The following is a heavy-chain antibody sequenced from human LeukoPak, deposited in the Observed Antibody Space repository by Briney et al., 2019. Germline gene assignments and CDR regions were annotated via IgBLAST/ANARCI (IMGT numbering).Heavy chain of an antibody. CDR1: GFTFSRYW. CDR2: ISSSSTYR. V-gene: IGHV3-21*01. D-gene: IGHD5-12*01. CDR3: ARVKEASAFDI. Sequence: PGGSLRLSCAASGFTFSRYWMRWVRQAPGKGLGWVSSISSSSTYRYYPASVKGRFPISRDNAKTSLYLQMNSLRAEDTAVYYCARVKEASAFDIWGQGTMVTVSS. J-gene: IGHJ3*02.